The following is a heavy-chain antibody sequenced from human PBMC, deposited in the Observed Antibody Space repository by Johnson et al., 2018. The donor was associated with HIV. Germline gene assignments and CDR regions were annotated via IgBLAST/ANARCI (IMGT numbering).Heavy chain of an antibody. D-gene: IGHD2-15*01. CDR1: GFSFGDYY. V-gene: IGHV3-11*04. CDR3: AGRDLLRAFDI. J-gene: IGHJ3*02. Sequence: QVQLVESGGGVVQPGGSLRLSCAASGFSFGDYYMSWIRQAPGKGLEWISYISSDGSNIDYADSVKGRFTISRDNANNSLYLQMNSLRAEDTAVYYCAGRDLLRAFDIWGQGTMVTVSS. CDR2: ISSDGSNI.